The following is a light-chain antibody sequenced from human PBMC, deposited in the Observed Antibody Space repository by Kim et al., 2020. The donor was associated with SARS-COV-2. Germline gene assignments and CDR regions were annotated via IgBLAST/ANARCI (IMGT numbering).Light chain of an antibody. CDR1: NIGSKS. Sequence: VSVAPGKTARITCGGNNIGSKSVHWYQQKPGQAPVLVIYYDSDRPSGIPERFSGSNSGNTATLTISRVEAGDEADYYCQVWDSSSDHCVFGGGTQLTVL. J-gene: IGLJ3*02. CDR3: QVWDSSSDHCV. V-gene: IGLV3-21*04. CDR2: YDS.